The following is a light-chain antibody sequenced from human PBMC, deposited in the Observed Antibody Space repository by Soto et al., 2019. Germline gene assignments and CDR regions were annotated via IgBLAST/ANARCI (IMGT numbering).Light chain of an antibody. CDR1: QSVRGH. J-gene: IGKJ1*01. Sequence: ETVMTQSPATLSVSPGERATLSCRTSQSVRGHLAWYQQKPGQIPRLLMYATSTRATGTPARFSGSGSETEFTLTISSLQSEDFAVYYCQQYDHWLPAFGQGTKVEIK. CDR2: ATS. V-gene: IGKV3-15*01. CDR3: QQYDHWLPA.